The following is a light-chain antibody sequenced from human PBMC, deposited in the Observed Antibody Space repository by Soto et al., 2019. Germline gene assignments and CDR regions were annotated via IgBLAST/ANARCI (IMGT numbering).Light chain of an antibody. CDR2: AAS. V-gene: IGKV1-27*01. CDR3: QQYHSAPLT. J-gene: IGKJ4*01. Sequence: DIQMTQSPSSLSASVGDRVTITCRATQGINNYVAWYQQKPGTVPKFLIYAASTLQSGVPSRFSGSRSGAGFTRTISSLQPEDVATYYCQQYHSAPLTFGGGTKVEIK. CDR1: QGINNY.